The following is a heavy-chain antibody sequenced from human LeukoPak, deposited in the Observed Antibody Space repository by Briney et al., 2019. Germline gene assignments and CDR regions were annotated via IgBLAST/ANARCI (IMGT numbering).Heavy chain of an antibody. J-gene: IGHJ4*02. CDR1: GFTFSSYA. CDR3: AKMRPPYYDFWSGYYTH. D-gene: IGHD3-3*01. V-gene: IGHV3-23*01. CDR2: ISGSGGST. Sequence: PGGSLGLSCAASGFTFSSYAMSWVRQAPGKGLEWVSAISGSGGSTYYADSVKGRFTISRDNSKNTLYLQMNSLRAEDTAVYYCAKMRPPYYDFWSGYYTHWGQGTLVTVSS.